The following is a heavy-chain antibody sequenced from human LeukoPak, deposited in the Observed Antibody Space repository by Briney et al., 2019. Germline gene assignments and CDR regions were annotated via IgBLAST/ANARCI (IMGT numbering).Heavy chain of an antibody. J-gene: IGHJ5*02. Sequence: SETLSLTCTVSGGSISSSSYYWGWIRQPPGKGLEWIGSIYYSGSTNYNPSLKTRLTISVDTSTNQFSLKLSSVTAADTAVYYCARATMVRGVSWFDPWGQGTLVTVSS. D-gene: IGHD3-10*01. CDR2: IYYSGST. CDR1: GGSISSSSYY. V-gene: IGHV4-39*07. CDR3: ARATMVRGVSWFDP.